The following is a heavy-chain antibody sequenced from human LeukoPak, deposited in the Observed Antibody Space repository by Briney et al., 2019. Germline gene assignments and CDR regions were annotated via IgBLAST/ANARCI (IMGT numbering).Heavy chain of an antibody. Sequence: PGGSLRLSCAASGFTFSSYWMSWVRQAPGKGLEWVANIKQDGSEKYYVDSVKGRFTISRDNAKNSLYLQMNSLRAEDTAVYYCARLGYSYADGWFDPWGQGTLVTVSS. CDR1: GFTFSSYW. D-gene: IGHD5-18*01. J-gene: IGHJ5*02. CDR3: ARLGYSYADGWFDP. V-gene: IGHV3-7*01. CDR2: IKQDGSEK.